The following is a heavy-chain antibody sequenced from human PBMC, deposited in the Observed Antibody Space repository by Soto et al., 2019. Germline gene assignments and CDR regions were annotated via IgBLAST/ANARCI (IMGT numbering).Heavy chain of an antibody. Sequence: GGSLRLSCAASGFTFSSYAMSWVHQAPGKGLEWVSAISGSGGSTYYADSVKGRFTISRDNSKNTLYLQMNSLRAEDTAVYYCAKYSSSWYPGGLGYMDVWGKGTTVTVSS. V-gene: IGHV3-23*01. CDR2: ISGSGGST. J-gene: IGHJ6*03. CDR3: AKYSSSWYPGGLGYMDV. D-gene: IGHD6-13*01. CDR1: GFTFSSYA.